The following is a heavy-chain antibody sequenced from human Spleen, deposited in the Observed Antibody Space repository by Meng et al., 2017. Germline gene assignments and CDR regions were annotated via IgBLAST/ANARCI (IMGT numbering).Heavy chain of an antibody. J-gene: IGHJ4*02. CDR3: ARGPTTMAHDFDY. CDR1: GWSSSDYY. CDR2: INHSGST. Sequence: QGEPPQWGGGLLKPSETLSLPFVVSGWSSSDYYWSWIRQPPGKGLEWIGEINHSGSTTYNPSLESRATISVETSQNNLSLKLSSVTAADSAVYYCARGPTTMAHDFDYWGQGTLVTVSS. V-gene: IGHV4-34*01. D-gene: IGHD4-11*01.